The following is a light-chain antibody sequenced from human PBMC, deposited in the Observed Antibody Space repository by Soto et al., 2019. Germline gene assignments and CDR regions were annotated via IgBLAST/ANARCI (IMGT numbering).Light chain of an antibody. Sequence: QSALTQPASVSGSPGQSITISCTGTSSDVGGYNYVSWYQQYPGKAPKLMIYEVTNRPSGVSNRFSGSKSGNTASLTISGLQAEDEADFYCSSYTSSSTLVVFGTGTKLTV. J-gene: IGLJ1*01. CDR3: SSYTSSSTLVV. CDR2: EVT. V-gene: IGLV2-14*01. CDR1: SSDVGGYNY.